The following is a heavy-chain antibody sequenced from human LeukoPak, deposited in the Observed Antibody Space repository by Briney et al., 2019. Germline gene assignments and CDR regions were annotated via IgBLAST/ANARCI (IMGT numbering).Heavy chain of an antibody. Sequence: GGSLRLSCAAFYNYAMSWVRRAPGKGLEWLSAVSGEGQRTFYADSVKGWFTISRDNSMNTLSLQMNSLRAEDTALYYCAKEQDNRLLLSHFDYWGQGIQVTVSS. CDR1: YNYA. J-gene: IGHJ4*02. V-gene: IGHV3-23*01. CDR3: AKEQDNRLLLSHFDY. D-gene: IGHD1-1*01. CDR2: VSGEGQRT.